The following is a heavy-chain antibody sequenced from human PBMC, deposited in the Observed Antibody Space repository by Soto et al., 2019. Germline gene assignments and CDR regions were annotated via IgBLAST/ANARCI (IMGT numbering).Heavy chain of an antibody. Sequence: PGGSLRLSCAASGFTVSSNYMSWVRQAPGKGLDWVSTIYSGGNTYYEDSVRGRFTISRDTSKNILYLEMNSPRTEDTAVYYCARSPFDYDSSGNYYAEYFQHWGQGTLVTVSS. CDR3: ARSPFDYDSSGNYYAEYFQH. CDR2: IYSGGNT. D-gene: IGHD3-22*01. J-gene: IGHJ1*01. CDR1: GFTVSSNY. V-gene: IGHV3-53*01.